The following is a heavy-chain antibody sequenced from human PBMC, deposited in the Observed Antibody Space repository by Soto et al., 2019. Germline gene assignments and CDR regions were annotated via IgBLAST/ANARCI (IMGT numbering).Heavy chain of an antibody. CDR3: ASGGSGYTEYFQH. CDR1: GFTVSSNY. D-gene: IGHD3-3*01. J-gene: IGHJ1*01. CDR2: IYSGGST. Sequence: EVQLVESGGGLVQPGGSLRLSCAASGFTVSSNYMSWVRQAPGKGLEWVSVIYSGGSTYYADAVKGRFTISRDNSKNTLDLQVNSLRAEDPAVYYCASGGSGYTEYFQHWGQGTLVTVSS. V-gene: IGHV3-66*01.